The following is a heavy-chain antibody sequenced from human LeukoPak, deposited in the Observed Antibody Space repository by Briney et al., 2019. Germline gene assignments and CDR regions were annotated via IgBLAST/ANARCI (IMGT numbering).Heavy chain of an antibody. V-gene: IGHV4-59*08. CDR2: IYYSGST. D-gene: IGHD1-26*01. CDR1: GGSISSYY. Sequence: SETLSLTCTVSGGSISSYYWSWIRQPPGKGLEWIGYIYYSGSTNYNPSLKSRVTISVDTSKNQFSLKLSSVTAADTAVYYCARQTRSGSLTFVYWGQGTLVTVSS. J-gene: IGHJ4*02. CDR3: ARQTRSGSLTFVY.